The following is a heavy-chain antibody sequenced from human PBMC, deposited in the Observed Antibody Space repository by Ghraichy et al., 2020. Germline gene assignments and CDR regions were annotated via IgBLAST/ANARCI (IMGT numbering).Heavy chain of an antibody. D-gene: IGHD3-10*01. V-gene: IGHV3-23*01. J-gene: IGHJ4*02. Sequence: GGSLRLSCVASGFIFKDYSMIWVRQAPGKGLECISYISGSGGTTNYADSVKGRFTISRDTSQNTLYLQMNSLRAEDTAVYYCAKRENMVRPPFEYWGQGSLVTVSS. CDR1: GFIFKDYS. CDR2: ISGSGGTT. CDR3: AKRENMVRPPFEY.